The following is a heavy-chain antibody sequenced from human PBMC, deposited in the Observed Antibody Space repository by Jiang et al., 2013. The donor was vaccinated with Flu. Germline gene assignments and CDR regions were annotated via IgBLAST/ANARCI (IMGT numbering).Heavy chain of an antibody. CDR1: GYTFTGYY. CDR2: INPDSGGT. D-gene: IGHD2-8*02. Sequence: VQLVESGSEVKKPGASVKVSCKASGYTFTGYYIHWVRQAPGRGLEWMGRINPDSGGTNYAQKFQGRVTMTRDTSITTASMDLSGLTSDDTSIYFCAREAGGTGTYYLDYWGQGILVTVSS. CDR3: AREAGGTGTYYLDY. J-gene: IGHJ4*02. V-gene: IGHV1-2*06.